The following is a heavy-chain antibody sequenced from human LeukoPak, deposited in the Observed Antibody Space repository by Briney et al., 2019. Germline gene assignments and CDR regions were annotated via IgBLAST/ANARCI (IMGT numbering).Heavy chain of an antibody. V-gene: IGHV3-53*01. CDR2: IYSGGST. D-gene: IGHD6-19*01. J-gene: IGHJ6*02. Sequence: GRSLRLSCAASGFTVSSNYMSWVRQAPGKGLEWVSVIYSGGSTYYADSVKGRFTISRDNSKNTLYLQMNSLRAEDTAVYYCARDRPYSSGGFFGYYYGMDVWGQGTTVTVSS. CDR1: GFTVSSNY. CDR3: ARDRPYSSGGFFGYYYGMDV.